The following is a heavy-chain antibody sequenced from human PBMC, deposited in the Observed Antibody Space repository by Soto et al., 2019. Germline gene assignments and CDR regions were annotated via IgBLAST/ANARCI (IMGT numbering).Heavy chain of an antibody. Sequence: PQCHTCSVSEGSIITTGDYWNWISQPPGKCLEWIGFISYIGTTYYNPSLKSRVTISLDTSNNQFSLKLKSVTAADTAVYYCAREEAVRIERWFDPWGQGALVPVSS. J-gene: IGHJ5*02. CDR2: ISYIGTT. D-gene: IGHD3-10*01. V-gene: IGHV4-31*03. CDR3: AREEAVRIERWFDP. CDR1: EGSIITTGDY.